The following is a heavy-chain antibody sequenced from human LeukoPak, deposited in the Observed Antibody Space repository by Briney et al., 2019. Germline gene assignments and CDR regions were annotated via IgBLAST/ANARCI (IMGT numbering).Heavy chain of an antibody. CDR1: GYSTSSGYY. Sequence: SETLSLTCTVSGYSTSSGYYWGWIRQPPGKGLEWIGSIYYSGSTYYNPSLRSRVTISVDTSKNQFSLKLSSVTAADTAVYYCARRLPHWYFDLWGRGTLVTVSS. D-gene: IGHD2-21*02. J-gene: IGHJ2*01. CDR2: IYYSGST. CDR3: ARRLPHWYFDL. V-gene: IGHV4-38-2*02.